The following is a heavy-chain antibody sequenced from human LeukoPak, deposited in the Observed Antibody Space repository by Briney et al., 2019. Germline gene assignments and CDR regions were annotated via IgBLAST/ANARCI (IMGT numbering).Heavy chain of an antibody. D-gene: IGHD3-10*01. J-gene: IGHJ4*02. Sequence: GGSLRLSCAASGFTFSSYAMSWVRQAPGKGLEWVSAISGSGGSTYYADSVKGRFTISRDNSKNTLYLQMNSLRSDDTAVYYCAKDGGYYGSGSYQYWGQGTLVTVSS. CDR2: ISGSGGST. CDR3: AKDGGYYGSGSYQY. V-gene: IGHV3-23*01. CDR1: GFTFSSYA.